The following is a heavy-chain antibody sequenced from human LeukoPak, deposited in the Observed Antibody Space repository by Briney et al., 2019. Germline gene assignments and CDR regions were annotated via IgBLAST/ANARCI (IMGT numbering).Heavy chain of an antibody. CDR2: IYYSGST. CDR1: GGSISSYY. D-gene: IGHD2-2*01. V-gene: IGHV4-59*08. J-gene: IGHJ5*02. CDR3: ARREGYCSSTSFPGGACWFDP. Sequence: SETLSLTCTVSGGSISSYYWSWIRQPPGKGLDWIGYIYYSGSTNYNPSLKSRVTISVDTSKNQFSLKLSSVTAADTAVYYCARREGYCSSTSFPGGACWFDPWGQGTLVTVSS.